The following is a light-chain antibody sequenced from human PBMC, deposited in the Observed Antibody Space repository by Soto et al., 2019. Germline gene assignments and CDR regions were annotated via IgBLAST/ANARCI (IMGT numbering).Light chain of an antibody. CDR3: ATWDDSLIWV. J-gene: IGLJ3*02. Sequence: QSVVTQPPSVSGTPGQTVTISCSGSRSNIGSNTVNWYQQFPETAPKLLIYSDNQRPSGVPDRFSASKSGTSASLAISGLQSEDTATYYCATWDDSLIWVFGGGTQLTVL. CDR1: RSNIGSNT. CDR2: SDN. V-gene: IGLV1-44*01.